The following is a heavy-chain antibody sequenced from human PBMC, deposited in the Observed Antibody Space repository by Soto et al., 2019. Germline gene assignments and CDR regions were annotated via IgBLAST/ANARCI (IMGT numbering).Heavy chain of an antibody. D-gene: IGHD4-4*01. CDR2: IYHSGST. CDR1: GGSISRGGYS. CDR3: ASFMTTVTTFPCSGMEF. V-gene: IGHV4-30-2*01. J-gene: IGHJ6*02. Sequence: SETLSLTWAVSGGSISRGGYSWSWIRQPPGKGLEWIGYIYHSGSTYYNPSLKSRVTISVDRSKNQFSLKLISVTAADTVVYYCASFMTTVTTFPCSGMEFCGQGTTDIGSS.